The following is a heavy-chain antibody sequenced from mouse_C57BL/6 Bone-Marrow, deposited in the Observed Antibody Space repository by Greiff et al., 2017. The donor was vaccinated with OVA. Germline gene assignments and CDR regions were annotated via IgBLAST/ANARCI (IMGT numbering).Heavy chain of an antibody. Sequence: EVKLQESGAELVKPGASVKLSCTASGFNIKDCYMHWVKQRTEQGLEWIGRIDPEDGETKYAPKFPGKATITADTSSNTAYRQLSSLTSEDTAVYYGARGGDYLYFDYWGQGTTLTVSS. CDR2: IDPEDGET. D-gene: IGHD2-4*01. CDR1: GFNIKDCY. V-gene: IGHV14-2*01. CDR3: ARGGDYLYFDY. J-gene: IGHJ2*01.